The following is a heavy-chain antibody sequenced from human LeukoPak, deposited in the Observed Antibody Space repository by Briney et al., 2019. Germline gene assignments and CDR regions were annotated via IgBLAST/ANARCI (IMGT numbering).Heavy chain of an antibody. V-gene: IGHV4-34*01. J-gene: IGHJ5*02. Sequence: SETLSLTCAVYGGSFSGYYWSWIRQPPGKGLEWIGEINHSGSTNYNPSLKSRVTISVDASKNQFSLKLSSVTAADTAVYYCARVTMIVVVNWFDPWGQGTLVTVSS. CDR1: GGSFSGYY. D-gene: IGHD3-22*01. CDR2: INHSGST. CDR3: ARVTMIVVVNWFDP.